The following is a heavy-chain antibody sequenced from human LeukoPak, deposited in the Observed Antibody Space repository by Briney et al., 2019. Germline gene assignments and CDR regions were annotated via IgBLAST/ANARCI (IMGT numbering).Heavy chain of an antibody. V-gene: IGHV3-23*01. CDR3: AKRGVVIRGILVIGYHQEAYHYDF. CDR2: LSERGGST. D-gene: IGHD3-10*01. CDR1: GISLSNYA. Sequence: GGSLRLSCVVSGISLSNYAMTWVRQAPGKGLEWVSYLSERGGSTTYADSVKGRLTISRDTSLNTLYLQMNNLRAEDTAVYFCAKRGVVIRGILVIGYHQEAYHYDFWGQGVLVTVSS. J-gene: IGHJ4*02.